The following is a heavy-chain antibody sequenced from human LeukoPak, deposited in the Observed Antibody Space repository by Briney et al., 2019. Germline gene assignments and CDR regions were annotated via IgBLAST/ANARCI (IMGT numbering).Heavy chain of an antibody. V-gene: IGHV3-21*01. CDR1: GFTFSSYS. CDR3: TRYDGDAYEI. D-gene: IGHD1-1*01. CDR2: ISSSSSYL. Sequence: PGGSLRPSGAASGFTFSSYSMTWVRQAPGKGLNWFSSISSSSSYLYYADSVKGRFTFSRANAKNSLYLQMKTLRAQDTAAFYVTRYDGDAYEIWGRGTMVTGSS. J-gene: IGHJ3*02.